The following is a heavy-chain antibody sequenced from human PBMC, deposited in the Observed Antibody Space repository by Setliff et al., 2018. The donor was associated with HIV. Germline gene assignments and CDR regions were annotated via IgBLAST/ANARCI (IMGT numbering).Heavy chain of an antibody. CDR2: VYHSGTT. CDR1: GYSISTAYY. V-gene: IGHV4-38-2*01. Sequence: SETLSLTCAVSGYSISTAYYWGWIRQPPGKGLEWIGSVYHSGTTYYNPSLKSRVTISVDMSNNQFSLKVTSVTAADTAVYYCMRGRSITIFGVAYFNFWGQGTQVTVS. D-gene: IGHD3-3*01. J-gene: IGHJ4*02. CDR3: MRGRSITIFGVAYFNF.